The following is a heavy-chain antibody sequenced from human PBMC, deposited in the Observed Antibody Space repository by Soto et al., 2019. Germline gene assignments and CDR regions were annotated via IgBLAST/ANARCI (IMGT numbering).Heavy chain of an antibody. D-gene: IGHD4-4*01. V-gene: IGHV3-7*01. J-gene: IGHJ4*02. CDR1: GSTFSSYA. CDR2: IKQDGSEK. Sequence: GGSLRLSCAASGSTFSSYAMSWVRQAPGKGLEWVANIKQDGSEKDYVDSVKGRFTISRDNAKNSLYLQMNSLRAEDTAVYYCASAHDDSNFAYSFDDWGQGTLVTVS. CDR3: ASAHDDSNFAYSFDD.